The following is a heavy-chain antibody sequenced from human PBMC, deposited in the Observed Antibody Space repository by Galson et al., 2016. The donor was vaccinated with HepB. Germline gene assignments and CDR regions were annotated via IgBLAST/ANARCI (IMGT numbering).Heavy chain of an antibody. J-gene: IGHJ4*02. CDR2: IYYRGST. V-gene: IGHV4-61*01. CDR1: GGSFSAASYY. CDR3: ARDDWAGNSFDS. Sequence: SETLSLTCTVSGGSFSAASYYWTWIRQPPGKGLEWIGYIYYRGSTKSNPSLKSRVSMSVDTSRNQFSLKLNSVTAADTAVYYCARDDWAGNSFDSWGQGILVTVSS. D-gene: IGHD2-21*01.